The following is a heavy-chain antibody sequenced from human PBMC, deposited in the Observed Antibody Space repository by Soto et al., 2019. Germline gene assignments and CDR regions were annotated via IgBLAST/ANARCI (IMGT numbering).Heavy chain of an antibody. CDR3: ARERAAPSWIDP. V-gene: IGHV4-4*07. CDR1: GVSITSNY. CDR2: SYTSGTS. J-gene: IGHJ5*02. Sequence: ETLSLTCTVSGVSITSNYWTWIRRTAGKGFEWIALSYTSGTSDYNPSLKGRLSMSLHPSKNQLSLSLASVTAADTGIYYCARERAAPSWIDPWGQGILVTVSS. D-gene: IGHD6-13*01.